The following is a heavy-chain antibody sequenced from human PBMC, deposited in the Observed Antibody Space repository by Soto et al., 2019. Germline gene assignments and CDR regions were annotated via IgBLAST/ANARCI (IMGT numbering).Heavy chain of an antibody. Sequence: LSLTCTVSGGSISSGGYYWSWIRQHPGKGLECIGYIYYSGSTYYNPSLKSRVTMSVDTSKNQFSLKLSSVTAADTAVYYCARNRAVAGTWYDYWGQGALVTVSS. D-gene: IGHD6-19*01. V-gene: IGHV4-31*03. CDR1: GGSISSGGYY. J-gene: IGHJ4*02. CDR3: ARNRAVAGTWYDY. CDR2: IYYSGST.